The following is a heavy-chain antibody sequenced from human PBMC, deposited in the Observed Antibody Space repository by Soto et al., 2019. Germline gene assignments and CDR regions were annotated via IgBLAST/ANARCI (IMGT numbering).Heavy chain of an antibody. J-gene: IGHJ3*02. CDR3: AKDKNVVVVAATDAFDI. CDR2: ISYDGSNK. V-gene: IGHV3-30*18. CDR1: GFTFSSYG. Sequence: QVQLVESGGGVVQPGRSLRLSCAASGFTFSSYGMHWLRQAPGKGLEWVAVISYDGSNKYYADSVKGRFTISRDNSKNTLYLQMNSLRAEDTAVYYCAKDKNVVVVAATDAFDIWGQGTMVTVSS. D-gene: IGHD2-15*01.